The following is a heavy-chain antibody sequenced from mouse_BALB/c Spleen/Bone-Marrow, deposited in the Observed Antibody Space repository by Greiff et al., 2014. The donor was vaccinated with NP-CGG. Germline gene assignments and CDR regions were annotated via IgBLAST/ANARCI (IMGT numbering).Heavy chain of an antibody. CDR1: GDSITRGY. J-gene: IGHJ2*01. V-gene: IGHV3-8*02. Sequence: EVQVVESGPSLVKPSQTLSLTCSVTGDSITRGYWNWIRKFPGNKLEYMGYITYSANTYYNPSLKSRLSINRDTSKKQYYLQLNSVTTEDTATYYCATGYYFDYWGQGTTLTVSS. D-gene: IGHD4-1*01. CDR2: ITYSANT. CDR3: ATGYYFDY.